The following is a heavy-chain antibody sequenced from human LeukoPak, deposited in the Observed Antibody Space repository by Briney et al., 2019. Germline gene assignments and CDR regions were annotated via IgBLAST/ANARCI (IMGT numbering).Heavy chain of an antibody. J-gene: IGHJ4*02. CDR3: ARRAGYNYPYYFDY. Sequence: GSSLRLSCAASGFTVSSNYMNWVRQAPGKGLEWVSVIYGGGNIYYADSVRGRFTISRDNSKNTLYLQMNSLRAEDTAVYYCARRAGYNYPYYFDYWGQGTLVTVSS. V-gene: IGHV3-53*01. CDR1: GFTVSSNY. D-gene: IGHD5-24*01. CDR2: IYGGGNI.